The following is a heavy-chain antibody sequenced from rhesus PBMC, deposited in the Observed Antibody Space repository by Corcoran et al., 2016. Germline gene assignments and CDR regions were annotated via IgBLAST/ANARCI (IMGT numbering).Heavy chain of an antibody. J-gene: IGHJ4*01. D-gene: IGHD6-25*01. CDR1: GFTFGSYY. CDR2: INTGGGST. CDR3: ARGVAAAGQYYFDY. V-gene: IGHV3-8*01. Sequence: EVQLVESGGGLVQPGGSLRLSCTGSGFTFGSYYMYWVRQAPGKGLEWVSVINTGGGSTWYTDSVKGRFTISKENAKNTLYLQMDSLRAEDTAVYYCARGVAAAGQYYFDYWGQGVVVTVSS.